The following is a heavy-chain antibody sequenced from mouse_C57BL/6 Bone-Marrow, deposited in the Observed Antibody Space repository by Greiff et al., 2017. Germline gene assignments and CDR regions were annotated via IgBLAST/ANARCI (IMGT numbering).Heavy chain of an antibody. D-gene: IGHD1-1*02. Sequence: QVQLQQPGAELVKPGASVKLSCKASGYTFTSYWMHWVKQRPGQGLEWIGMIHPNSGSTNYNEKFKSKATLTVDKSSSTAYMQLSSLTSEDSAVYYCSRGGKLVRWFAYWGQGTLVTVSA. CDR3: SRGGKLVRWFAY. CDR2: IHPNSGST. CDR1: GYTFTSYW. J-gene: IGHJ3*01. V-gene: IGHV1-64*01.